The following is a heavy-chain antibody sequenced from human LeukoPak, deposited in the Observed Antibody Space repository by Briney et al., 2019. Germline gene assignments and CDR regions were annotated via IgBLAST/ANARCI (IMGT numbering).Heavy chain of an antibody. CDR1: GGSISNYY. CDR3: ARGGLYDYVWGSYRGFDY. D-gene: IGHD3-16*02. Sequence: PSETLSLTCTVSGGSISNYYYSWIRQPPGNGLEWIGYIYHSGGTNYNPSLKSRLTISVDTSKNQFSLKLSSVTAADTAVYYCARGGLYDYVWGSYRGFDYWGQGTLVTVSS. CDR2: IYHSGGT. V-gene: IGHV4-59*08. J-gene: IGHJ4*02.